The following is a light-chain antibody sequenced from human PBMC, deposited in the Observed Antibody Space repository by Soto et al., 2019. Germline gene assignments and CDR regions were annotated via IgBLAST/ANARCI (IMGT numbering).Light chain of an antibody. CDR2: DVS. CDR3: CSYAGRYTSV. V-gene: IGLV2-11*01. CDR1: SSDVGASNY. J-gene: IGLJ1*01. Sequence: QSALTQPRSVSGSPGQSVTMSCTGTSSDVGASNYVSWYQQHPGKAPKLMICDVSKRPSGVPDRFSGSKSGNTASLTISGLQAEDEADYYCCSYAGRYTSVFGTGTKLTVL.